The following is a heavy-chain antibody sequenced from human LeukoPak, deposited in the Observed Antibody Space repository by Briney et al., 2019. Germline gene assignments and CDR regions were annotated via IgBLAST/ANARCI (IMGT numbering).Heavy chain of an antibody. J-gene: IGHJ6*02. Sequence: GGSLRLSCAASGFTFSTYWMSWVRQAPGKGLEWVANIKQDGSEKYYGDSVKGRFTISRDNAKNSLYLQMNSLRAEDTAVYYCARVDIVVVPAPIYGDYYYYGMDVWGQGTTVTVSS. CDR3: ARVDIVVVPAPIYGDYYYYGMDV. D-gene: IGHD2-2*01. CDR2: IKQDGSEK. V-gene: IGHV3-7*01. CDR1: GFTFSTYW.